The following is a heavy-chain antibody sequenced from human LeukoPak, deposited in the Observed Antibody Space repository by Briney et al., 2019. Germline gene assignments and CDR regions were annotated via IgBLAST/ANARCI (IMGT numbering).Heavy chain of an antibody. J-gene: IGHJ6*03. CDR3: ARVQSGSYFYYYYYMDV. CDR1: GYTFTSYD. D-gene: IGHD1-26*01. V-gene: IGHV1-8*01. CDR2: MNPNSGNT. Sequence: GASVKVSCKASGYTFTSYDINWVRQATGQGLEWMGWMNPNSGNTGYAQKFQGRVTMTRNTSISTAYMGLSSLRSEDTAVYYCARVQSGSYFYYYYYMDVWGKGTTVTVSS.